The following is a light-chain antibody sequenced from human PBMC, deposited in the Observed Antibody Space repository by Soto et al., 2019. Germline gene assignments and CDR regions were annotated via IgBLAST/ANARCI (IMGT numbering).Light chain of an antibody. Sequence: DIQMTQSPSTLSAYVGDRVTITCRASQTISGWLAWYQQKPGKAPKLLIHDASSLQSGVPSRFSGSGSGADFTLTISSLQPEDFATYYCQQLNGHFGPGTKVDI. V-gene: IGKV1-5*01. J-gene: IGKJ3*01. CDR1: QTISGW. CDR2: DAS. CDR3: QQLNGH.